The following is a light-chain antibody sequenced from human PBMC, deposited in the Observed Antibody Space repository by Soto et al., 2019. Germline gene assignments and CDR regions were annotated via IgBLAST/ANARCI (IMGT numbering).Light chain of an antibody. V-gene: IGKV3-15*01. CDR3: EPYHNLWP. CDR2: RAS. CDR1: QSVSSSY. J-gene: IGKJ1*01. Sequence: TLSAAALSVYQGQRSTLSCRASQSVSSSYLAWYQQRPGQAPRIIIYRASSRATGVPARFSGSGSGTEFTLTISRLQSEDFALYYCEPYHNLWPFGQ.